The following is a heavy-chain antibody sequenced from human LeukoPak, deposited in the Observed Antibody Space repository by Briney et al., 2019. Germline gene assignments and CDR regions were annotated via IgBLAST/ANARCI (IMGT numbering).Heavy chain of an antibody. V-gene: IGHV4-38-2*01. CDR1: GYSISSDYY. CDR2: VYQSGTT. Sequence: SETLSLTCVVSGYSISSDYYWVWIRQPPGKGLEWIGNVYQSGTTYSNPSLKSRVTMSVDTSKNQFSLKVNSVTAADTAVYYCARGETIVADRREGDGFDIWGQGTLVTASS. D-gene: IGHD5-12*01. CDR3: ARGETIVADRREGDGFDI. J-gene: IGHJ3*02.